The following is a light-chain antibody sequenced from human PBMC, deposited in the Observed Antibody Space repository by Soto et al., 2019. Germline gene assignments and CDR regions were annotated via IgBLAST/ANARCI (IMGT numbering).Light chain of an antibody. Sequence: EIEMTQSPATLSLAPGERVTLSCRASESVSTNLAWYQQKAGQAPRLLIYGASSRATGIPARFTGSGSGTDFNLTISTLEPEDFAVYYCQQRQYWTPITFGQGTRLEIK. V-gene: IGKV3D-15*01. CDR1: ESVSTN. CDR2: GAS. J-gene: IGKJ5*01. CDR3: QQRQYWTPIT.